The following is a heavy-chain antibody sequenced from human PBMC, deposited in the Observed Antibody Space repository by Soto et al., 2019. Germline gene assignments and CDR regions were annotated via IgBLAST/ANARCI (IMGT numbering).Heavy chain of an antibody. CDR1: GGSVTSEHYY. CDR2: FFYTGST. J-gene: IGHJ4*02. V-gene: IGHV4-61*03. Sequence: SETLSLTCTVSGGSVTSEHYYWNWIRQPPGKGLEWIGYFFYTGSTNYNPSLESRLTMSVDVSKNHFSLRLKSVTAADTAVYYCAGGTDGKKVADWGQGVLVTVS. D-gene: IGHD5-12*01. CDR3: AGGTDGKKVAD.